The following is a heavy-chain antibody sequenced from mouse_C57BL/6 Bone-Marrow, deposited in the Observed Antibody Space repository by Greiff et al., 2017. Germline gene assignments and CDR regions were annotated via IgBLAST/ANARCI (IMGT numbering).Heavy chain of an antibody. CDR3: AREGYGSRYAMDY. J-gene: IGHJ4*01. CDR2: IQPNSGST. V-gene: IGHV1-64*01. D-gene: IGHD1-1*01. Sequence: QVQLQQPGAELVKPGASVKLSCKASGYTFTSYWMHWVKQRPGQGLEWIGMIQPNSGSTNYNEKFKSKATLTVDKSSSTAYMQLSSLTSEDSAVYYCAREGYGSRYAMDYWGQGTSVTVSS. CDR1: GYTFTSYW.